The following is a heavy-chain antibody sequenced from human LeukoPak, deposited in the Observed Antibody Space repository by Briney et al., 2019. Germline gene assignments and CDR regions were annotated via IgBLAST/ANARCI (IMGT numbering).Heavy chain of an antibody. CDR1: GYSFTAYY. V-gene: IGHV1-18*04. Sequence: ASVKVSCKASGYSFTAYYMHWVRQAPGQGLEWMGWISAYNGNTNYAQKLQGRVTMTTDTSTSTAYMELRSLRSDDTAVYYCARGYYYGSGSYPWMDVWGKGTTVTISS. CDR2: ISAYNGNT. CDR3: ARGYYYGSGSYPWMDV. D-gene: IGHD3-10*01. J-gene: IGHJ6*04.